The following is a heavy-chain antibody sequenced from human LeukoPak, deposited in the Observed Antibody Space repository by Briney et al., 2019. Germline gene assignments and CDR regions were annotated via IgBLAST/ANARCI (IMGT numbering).Heavy chain of an antibody. Sequence: PGGSLRLSCAAPGFTFSSYAMSWVRQAPGKGLEWVSAISGSGGSTYYADSVKGRFTISRDNSKNTVYLQMISLRADDTALYYCASRDPCSGSTCYGFAFWGQGTLVTVSS. CDR2: ISGSGGST. CDR1: GFTFSSYA. CDR3: ASRDPCSGSTCYGFAF. J-gene: IGHJ4*02. D-gene: IGHD2-15*01. V-gene: IGHV3-23*01.